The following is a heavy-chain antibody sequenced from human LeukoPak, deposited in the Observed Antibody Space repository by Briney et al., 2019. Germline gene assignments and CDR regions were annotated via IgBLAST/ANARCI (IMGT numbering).Heavy chain of an antibody. J-gene: IGHJ4*02. D-gene: IGHD5-24*01. CDR1: GFTFSSYG. CDR3: AKDQGEMATISALDY. Sequence: GGSLRLSCAASGFTFSSYGTHWVRQAPGKGLEWVAVISYDGSNEYYADSVKGRFTISRDNSKNTLYLQMNSLRAEDTAVYYCAKDQGEMATISALDYWGQGTLVTVSS. V-gene: IGHV3-30*18. CDR2: ISYDGSNE.